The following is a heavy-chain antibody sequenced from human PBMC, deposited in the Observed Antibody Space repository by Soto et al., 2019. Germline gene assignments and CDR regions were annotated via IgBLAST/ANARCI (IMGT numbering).Heavy chain of an antibody. Sequence: QVQLQESGPGLVKPSETLSLTCTVSGGSVSSGSYYWSWLRQPPGKGLEWIGYIYYSGRTNYNPSLKSRVTIAVDTSKNQFSLKLSSVTAADTAVYYCARDHNYDFWSGYYSNYYYGMDVWGKGTTVTVSS. CDR1: GGSVSSGSYY. CDR2: IYYSGRT. D-gene: IGHD3-3*01. J-gene: IGHJ6*04. V-gene: IGHV4-61*01. CDR3: ARDHNYDFWSGYYSNYYYGMDV.